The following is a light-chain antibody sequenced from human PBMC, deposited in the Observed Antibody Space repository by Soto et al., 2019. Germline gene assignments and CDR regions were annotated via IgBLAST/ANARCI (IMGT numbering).Light chain of an antibody. CDR3: SSYADSSTL. CDR2: GVS. Sequence: QSVLTQPASVSGSPGQSITISCTGTSSDVGSYNYVSWYQQHPGKAPKLMIYGVSDRPSGISSRFSGSKSGNTASLTISGLQTEDEADYYCSSYADSSTLFGTGTQVTVL. CDR1: SSDVGSYNY. J-gene: IGLJ1*01. V-gene: IGLV2-14*01.